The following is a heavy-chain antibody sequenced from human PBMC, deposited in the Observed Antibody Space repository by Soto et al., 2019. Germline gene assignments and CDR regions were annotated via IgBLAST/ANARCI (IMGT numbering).Heavy chain of an antibody. CDR3: ARGRRYYDSSGRIGGFDY. V-gene: IGHV4-59*01. CDR1: GGSISSYY. D-gene: IGHD3-22*01. CDR2: IYYSGST. Sequence: QVQLQESGPGLVKPSETLSLTCTVSGGSISSYYWSWIRQPPGKGLEWIGYIYYSGSTNYNPSLRSRVTISVDXXKXQXXLKLSSVTAADTAVYYCARGRRYYDSSGRIGGFDYWGQGTLVTVSS. J-gene: IGHJ4*02.